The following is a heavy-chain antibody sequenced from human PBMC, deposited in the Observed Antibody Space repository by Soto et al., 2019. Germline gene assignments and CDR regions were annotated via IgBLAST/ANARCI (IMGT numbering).Heavy chain of an antibody. CDR3: ANLVVTIRDYQYNYGMDV. V-gene: IGHV1-3*01. CDR2: INAGNGNT. Sequence: ASVKVSCKASGYTFTSYAMHWVRQAPGQRLEWMGWINAGNGNTKYSQKFQGRVTITRDTSASTAYMELSSLRSEDTALYYCANLVVTIRDYQYNYGMDVWGQGTTVTVSS. D-gene: IGHD2-2*01. J-gene: IGHJ6*02. CDR1: GYTFTSYA.